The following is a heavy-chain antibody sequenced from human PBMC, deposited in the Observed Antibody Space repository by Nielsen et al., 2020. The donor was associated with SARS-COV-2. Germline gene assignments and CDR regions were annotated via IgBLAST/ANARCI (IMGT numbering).Heavy chain of an antibody. J-gene: IGHJ6*02. D-gene: IGHD1-26*01. V-gene: IGHV1-2*06. Sequence: ASVKVSCKASGYTFTSYYMHWVRQAPGQGLEWMGRINPNSGGTNYAQKFQGRVTMTTDTSTSTAYMELRSLRSDDTAVYYCARDGGATTPLDYYYYGMDVWGQGTTVTVSS. CDR1: GYTFTSYY. CDR3: ARDGGATTPLDYYYYGMDV. CDR2: INPNSGGT.